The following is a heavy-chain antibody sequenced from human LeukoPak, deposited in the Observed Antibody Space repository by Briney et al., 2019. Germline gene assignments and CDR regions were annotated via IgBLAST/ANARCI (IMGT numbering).Heavy chain of an antibody. Sequence: GGSMRLSCAASGFTFSSYGMHWVRQAPGKGLEWVAVISYDGSNKYYADSVKGRFTISRDNSKNTLYLQMNSLRAEDTAVYYCAKNYLWRDTTPYWFDPWGQGTLVTVSS. CDR2: ISYDGSNK. V-gene: IGHV3-30*18. CDR3: AKNYLWRDTTPYWFDP. J-gene: IGHJ5*02. D-gene: IGHD1-26*01. CDR1: GFTFSSYG.